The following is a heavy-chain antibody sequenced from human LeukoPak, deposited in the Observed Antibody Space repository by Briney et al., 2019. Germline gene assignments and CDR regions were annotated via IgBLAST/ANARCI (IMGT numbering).Heavy chain of an antibody. V-gene: IGHV4-61*02. J-gene: IGHJ5*02. Sequence: PSQTLSLTCTVSGGSISSGSYYWSWIRQPAGKGLEWIGRINTSGSTNYNPSLKSRVTISVDTSKNQFSLKLTSVTAADTAVYYCVSAKFLVRGVSWFDPWGQGTLVTVSS. D-gene: IGHD3-10*01. CDR2: INTSGST. CDR3: VSAKFLVRGVSWFDP. CDR1: GGSISSGSYY.